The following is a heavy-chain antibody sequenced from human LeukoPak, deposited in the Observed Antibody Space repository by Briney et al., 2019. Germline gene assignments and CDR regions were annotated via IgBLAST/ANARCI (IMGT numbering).Heavy chain of an antibody. J-gene: IGHJ5*02. CDR3: ARDAAMIVVVSNWFDP. Sequence: GASVKVSCKASGYTFTSYGIGWVRQAPGQGLEWMGWINPNSGGTNYAQKFQGRVTMTRDTSISTAYMELSRLRSDDTAVYYCARDAAMIVVVSNWFDPWGQGTLVTVSS. CDR1: GYTFTSYG. CDR2: INPNSGGT. D-gene: IGHD3-22*01. V-gene: IGHV1-2*02.